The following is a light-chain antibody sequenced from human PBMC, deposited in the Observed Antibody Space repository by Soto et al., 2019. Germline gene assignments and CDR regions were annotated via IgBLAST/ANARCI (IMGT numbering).Light chain of an antibody. CDR2: GTS. Sequence: QSPGTLSLYTGERATLSCIASQSVGTYLAWYQQKPGQAPRLLIYGTSSRATGIPDRFSGSGSRTDFTLIIIRLEPEDVAVYCCQHYDCPPRTFGQ. CDR1: QSVGTY. J-gene: IGKJ1*01. V-gene: IGKV3-20*01. CDR3: QHYDCPPRT.